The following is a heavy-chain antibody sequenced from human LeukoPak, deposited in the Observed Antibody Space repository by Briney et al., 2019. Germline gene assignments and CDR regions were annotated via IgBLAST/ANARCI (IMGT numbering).Heavy chain of an antibody. D-gene: IGHD1-14*01. J-gene: IGHJ3*01. CDR1: GLTVSSND. V-gene: IGHV3-53*01. Sequence: GGPLRLSCAASGLTVSSNDMSWVRQAPGKGLEWVSFIYSGDNAYYADSVKGRFTISRDNSKNTLYLQMNSLRAEDTAMYYCTKSGPPDPYWGQGTMVTVSS. CDR2: IYSGDNA. CDR3: TKSGPPDPY.